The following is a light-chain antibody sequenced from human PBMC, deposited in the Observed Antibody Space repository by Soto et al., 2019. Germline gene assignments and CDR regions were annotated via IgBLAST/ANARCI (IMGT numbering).Light chain of an antibody. CDR1: QSLTNSY. V-gene: IGKV3-20*01. CDR2: AAS. Sequence: DIVLTQSPGTLSLSPGERATLSCRASQSLTNSYLAWYQQKPGQAPRLLIYAASTRATGIPDRFSGSVSGTELSLTISRLEPEDFAVDYCQHHGTSPQNTFGQGTKLEIK. CDR3: QHHGTSPQNT. J-gene: IGKJ2*01.